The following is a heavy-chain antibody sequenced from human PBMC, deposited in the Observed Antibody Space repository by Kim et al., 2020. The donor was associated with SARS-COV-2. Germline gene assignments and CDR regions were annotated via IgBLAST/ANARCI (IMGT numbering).Heavy chain of an antibody. J-gene: IGHJ6*02. CDR3: ARERPGRWVQFHYYYYGMDV. CDR1: GYTFTSYA. D-gene: IGHD1-1*01. V-gene: IGHV7-4-1*02. Sequence: ASVKVSCKASGYTFTSYAMNWVRQAPGQGLEWMGWINTNTGNPTYAQGLTGRFVFSLDTSVSTAYLQISSLKAEDTAVYYCARERPGRWVQFHYYYYGMDVWGQGTTVTVSS. CDR2: INTNTGNP.